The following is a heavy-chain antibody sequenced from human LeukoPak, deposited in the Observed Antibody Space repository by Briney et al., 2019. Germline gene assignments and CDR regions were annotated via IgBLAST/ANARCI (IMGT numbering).Heavy chain of an antibody. D-gene: IGHD5-18*01. CDR2: LSSSSSYI. Sequence: GGSLRLSCAASEFTFSSYSMNWVRQAPGKGLEWVSSLSSSSSYIYYADSVKGRFTISRDNARNSLYLQMNSLRADDAAVYYCAREPTSMGSDYWGQGTPVTVSS. CDR1: EFTFSSYS. CDR3: AREPTSMGSDY. V-gene: IGHV3-21*01. J-gene: IGHJ4*02.